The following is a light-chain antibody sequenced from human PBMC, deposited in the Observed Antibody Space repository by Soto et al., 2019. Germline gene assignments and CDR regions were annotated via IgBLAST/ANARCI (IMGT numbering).Light chain of an antibody. CDR2: DAS. CDR3: QQRSNWHP. V-gene: IGKV3-11*01. CDR1: QSVSSY. J-gene: IGKJ4*01. Sequence: EIVLTQSPATLSLSPGERATLSCRASQSVSSYLAWYQQKPGQAPSLLIYDASNRATGIPARFSGSGSGTDFTLTISSLEPEDFAVYYCQQRSNWHPFGGGTKVEIK.